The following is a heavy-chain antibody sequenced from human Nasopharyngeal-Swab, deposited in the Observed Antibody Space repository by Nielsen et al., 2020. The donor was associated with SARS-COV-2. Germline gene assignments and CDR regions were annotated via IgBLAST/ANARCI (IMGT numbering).Heavy chain of an antibody. Sequence: ASVKVSCNASGGTFSSYAISWVRQAPGQGLEWMGWINPNSGGTNYAQKFQGWVTMTRDTSISTAYMELSRLRSDDTAVYYCARDLVADYALTVRGNYYYGMDVWGQGTTVTVSS. CDR3: ARDLVADYALTVRGNYYYGMDV. D-gene: IGHD4/OR15-4a*01. CDR2: INPNSGGT. CDR1: GGTFSSYA. V-gene: IGHV1-2*04. J-gene: IGHJ6*02.